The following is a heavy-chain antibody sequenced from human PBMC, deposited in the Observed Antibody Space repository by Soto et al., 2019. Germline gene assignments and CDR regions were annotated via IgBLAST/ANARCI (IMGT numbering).Heavy chain of an antibody. CDR1: GFTVTNIY. J-gene: IGHJ4*02. D-gene: IGHD6-13*01. CDR2: IYNGGGT. CDR3: ARVTSAAGVPIWY. Sequence: EVQLVESGGTLVQPGGSLRLSRADSGFTVTNIYMTWVRQAPGKGLEWVSVIYNGGGTYYANSVKGRFTVSRDNSKNTLYLQMSSLRIEDTAVYYCARVTSAAGVPIWYWGQGTLVTVSS. V-gene: IGHV3-66*01.